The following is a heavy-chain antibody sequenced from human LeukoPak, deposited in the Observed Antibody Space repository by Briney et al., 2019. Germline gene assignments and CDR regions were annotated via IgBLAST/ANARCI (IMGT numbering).Heavy chain of an antibody. Sequence: SETLSLTCTVSDGSISSYYWSWIRQPAGKGLEWIGRIYTSGSINYSPSLKSRVTMSVDTPKNQVSLKLSSVTAADTAVYYCARSVSGRSYGFDIWGQGTMVTVSS. CDR3: ARSVSGRSYGFDI. CDR2: IYTSGSI. D-gene: IGHD3-16*01. J-gene: IGHJ3*02. CDR1: DGSISSYY. V-gene: IGHV4-4*07.